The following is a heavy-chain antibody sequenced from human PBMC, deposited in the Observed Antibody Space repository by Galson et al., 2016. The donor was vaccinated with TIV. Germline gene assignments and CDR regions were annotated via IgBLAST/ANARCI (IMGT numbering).Heavy chain of an antibody. CDR2: ISSGGTT. J-gene: IGHJ4*02. CDR3: ARRDVRGITVVRGVQYYFDY. CDR1: GFPFRSYN. V-gene: IGHV3-23*01. D-gene: IGHD3-10*01. Sequence: SLRLSCAVSGFPFRSYNMNWVRQAPGKGLEWVSGISSGGTTYSADSVKGRFTVSRDNSKNTLYLQMSSLRAEDTAVYFCARRDVRGITVVRGVQYYFDYWGQGTLVTVSS.